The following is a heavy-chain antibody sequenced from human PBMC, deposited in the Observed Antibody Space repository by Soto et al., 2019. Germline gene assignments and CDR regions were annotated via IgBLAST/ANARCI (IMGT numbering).Heavy chain of an antibody. V-gene: IGHV3-48*04. J-gene: IGHJ4*02. Sequence: GGSLRLSCAASGFTFRSYSMNWVRQAPGKGLEWVSYISFSSSSIYYADSVKGRFTISRDNAKNSLYLHINSLTAEDTAVYYCARGRGGGHYFDFWGQGTLVTVSS. CDR3: ARGRGGGHYFDF. D-gene: IGHD3-16*01. CDR2: ISFSSSSI. CDR1: GFTFRSYS.